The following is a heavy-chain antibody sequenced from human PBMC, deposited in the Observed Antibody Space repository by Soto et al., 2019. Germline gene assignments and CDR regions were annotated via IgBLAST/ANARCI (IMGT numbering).Heavy chain of an antibody. V-gene: IGHV1-2*04. CDR2: INPNSGGT. J-gene: IGHJ4*02. CDR1: GYTFTGYY. Sequence: GASVKVSCKASGYTFTGYYMHWVRQAPGQGLEWMGWINPNSGGTNYAQKFQGWVTMTRDTSISTAYMELSRLRSDDTAVYYCARDYCTNGVCYEFDYWGQGTLVTVSS. D-gene: IGHD2-8*01. CDR3: ARDYCTNGVCYEFDY.